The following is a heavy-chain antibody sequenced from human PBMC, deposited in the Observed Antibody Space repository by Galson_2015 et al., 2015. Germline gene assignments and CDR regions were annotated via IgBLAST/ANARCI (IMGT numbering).Heavy chain of an antibody. CDR3: AKAVTVCSSAFFDD. CDR2: IKQDGREK. V-gene: IGHV3-7*03. D-gene: IGHD1-20*01. CDR1: GFTFSTYW. J-gene: IGHJ4*02. Sequence: SLRLSCAASGFTFSTYWMTWVRQAPGKGLEWVANIKQDGREKYYVDSVKGRFTVSRDNAKNTVILQMNSLRAEDTAVYYCAKAVTVCSSAFFDDWGQGSLVTVSS.